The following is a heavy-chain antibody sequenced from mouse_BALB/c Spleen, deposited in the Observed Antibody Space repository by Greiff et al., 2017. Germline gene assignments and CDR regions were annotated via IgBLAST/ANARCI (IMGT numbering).Heavy chain of an antibody. CDR3: ARGPIYDGYYVDAMDY. Sequence: ESGPGLVKPSQSLSLTCSVTGYSITSGYYWNWIRQFPGNKLEWMGYISYDGSNNYNPSLKNRISITRDTSKNQFFLKLNSVTTEDTATYYCARGPIYDGYYVDAMDYWGQGTSVTVSS. J-gene: IGHJ4*01. CDR1: GYSITSGYY. V-gene: IGHV3-6*02. D-gene: IGHD2-3*01. CDR2: ISYDGSN.